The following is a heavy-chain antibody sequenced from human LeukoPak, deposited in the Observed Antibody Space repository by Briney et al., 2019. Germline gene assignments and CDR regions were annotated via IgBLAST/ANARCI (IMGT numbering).Heavy chain of an antibody. CDR3: ARDPKLDYYDSSGSLV. CDR2: ISYDGSNK. J-gene: IGHJ4*02. V-gene: IGHV3-30*04. D-gene: IGHD3-22*01. Sequence: GRSLRLSCAASGFTFSSYAMHWVRQAPGKGLEWVAVISYDGSNKYYADSVKGRFTISRDNSKNTLYLQMNSLRAEDTAVYYCARDPKLDYYDSSGSLVCGQGTLVTVSS. CDR1: GFTFSSYA.